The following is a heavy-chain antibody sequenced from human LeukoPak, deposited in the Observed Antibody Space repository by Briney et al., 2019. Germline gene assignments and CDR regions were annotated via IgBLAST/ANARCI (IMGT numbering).Heavy chain of an antibody. CDR2: INSIGVDT. Sequence: GSLRLSCAASGFTFSNYAMHWVRQAPGKGLEYVSAINSIGVDTYYANSVKGRFTISRDNSKNTLYLQMGSLRAEDMAVYYCARSGYYDSTGYLDYWGQGTLVTVSS. D-gene: IGHD3-22*01. CDR1: GFTFSNYA. V-gene: IGHV3-64*01. J-gene: IGHJ4*02. CDR3: ARSGYYDSTGYLDY.